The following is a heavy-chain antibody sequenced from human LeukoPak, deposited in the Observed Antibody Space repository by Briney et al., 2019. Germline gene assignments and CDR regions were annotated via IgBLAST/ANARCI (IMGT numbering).Heavy chain of an antibody. CDR3: ARDHLRYCSSTSCSEPYYYYGMDV. CDR1: GFTFSSYG. J-gene: IGHJ6*02. V-gene: IGHV3-33*01. D-gene: IGHD2-2*01. CDR2: IWYDGSNK. Sequence: GRSLRLSCAASGFTFSSYGMHWVRQAPGKGLEWVAVIWYDGSNKYYADSVKGRFTISRDNSKNALYLQMNSLRAEDTAVYYCARDHLRYCSSTSCSEPYYYYGMDVWGQGTTVTVSS.